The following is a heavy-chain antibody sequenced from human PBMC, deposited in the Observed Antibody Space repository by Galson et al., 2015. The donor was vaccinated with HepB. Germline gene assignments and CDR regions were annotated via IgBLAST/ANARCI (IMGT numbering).Heavy chain of an antibody. CDR2: ISSNGGST. Sequence: SLRLSCAASGFTFSSYAMHWVRQAPGKGLEYVSAISSNGGSTYYADSVKGRFTISRDNSKNTLYLQMSSLRAEDTAVYYCVKSLGGERRDFDYWGQGTLVTVSS. V-gene: IGHV3-64D*06. D-gene: IGHD3-10*01. CDR3: VKSLGGERRDFDY. CDR1: GFTFSSYA. J-gene: IGHJ4*02.